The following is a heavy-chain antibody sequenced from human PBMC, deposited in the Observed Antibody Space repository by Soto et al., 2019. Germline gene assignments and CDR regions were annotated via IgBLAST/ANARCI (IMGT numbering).Heavy chain of an antibody. CDR3: ARDTAFDY. CDR2: IYYSGST. V-gene: IGHV4-39*02. J-gene: IGHJ4*02. D-gene: IGHD5-18*01. CDR1: GGSISSSSYY. Sequence: PSETLSLTCTVSGGSISSSSYYWGWIRQPPGKGLEWIGSIYYSGSTYYNPSLKSRVTISVDTSKNQFSLKLSSVTAADTAVYYCARDTAFDYWGQGTLVTVSS.